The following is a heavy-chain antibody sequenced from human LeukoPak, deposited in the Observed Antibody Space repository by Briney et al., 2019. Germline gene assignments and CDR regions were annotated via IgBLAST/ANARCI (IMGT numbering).Heavy chain of an antibody. Sequence: PGRSLRLSCAASGFTFSSYGMHWVRQAPGKGLEWVAVIWYDGSNKYYADSVKGRFTISRDNAKNSLYLQMNSLSGEDTAVYYCAREVRRGSDYFDYWGQGTLVTVSS. CDR3: AREVRRGSDYFDY. CDR1: GFTFSSYG. V-gene: IGHV3-33*01. J-gene: IGHJ4*02. CDR2: IWYDGSNK. D-gene: IGHD6-19*01.